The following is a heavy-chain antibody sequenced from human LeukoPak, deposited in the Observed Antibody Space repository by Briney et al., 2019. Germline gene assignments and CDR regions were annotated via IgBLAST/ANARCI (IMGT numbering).Heavy chain of an antibody. CDR3: ARIESAHYYDILTGYSPDAFDI. D-gene: IGHD3-9*01. Sequence: PGGSLRLSCAASGFTFSSYWMSWVRQAPGKGLEWVANIKQDGSEKYYVDSVKGRFTISRDNAKNSLYLQMNSLRAEDTAVYYCARIESAHYYDILTGYSPDAFDIWGQGTMVTVSS. CDR2: IKQDGSEK. CDR1: GFTFSSYW. J-gene: IGHJ3*02. V-gene: IGHV3-7*01.